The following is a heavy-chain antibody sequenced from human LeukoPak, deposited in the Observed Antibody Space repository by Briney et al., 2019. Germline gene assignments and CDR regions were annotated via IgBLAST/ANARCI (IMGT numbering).Heavy chain of an antibody. CDR3: AKEMTKYSSTCFDY. V-gene: IGHV3-30*18. CDR2: ISHDGTVK. CDR1: GFSFSNYG. D-gene: IGHD6-13*01. J-gene: IGHJ4*02. Sequence: GGSLRLSCPASGFSFSNYGMQWVRQAPGKGLEWVAVISHDGTVKHHADSVKGRFTISRDNSKNILYLQMNSLRPDDTAVYYCAKEMTKYSSTCFDYWGQGTLVTVSS.